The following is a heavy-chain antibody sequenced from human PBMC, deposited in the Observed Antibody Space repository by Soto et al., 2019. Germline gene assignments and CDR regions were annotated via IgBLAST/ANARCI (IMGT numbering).Heavy chain of an antibody. J-gene: IGHJ4*02. Sequence: PGGSLRLSCTASGFTFGDYAMSWFRQAPGKGLEWVGFIRSKAYGGTTEYAASVKGRFTISRDDSKSIAYLQMNSLKTEDTAVYYCTSLQDYSNYYFDYWGQGTLVTVSS. CDR1: GFTFGDYA. V-gene: IGHV3-49*03. CDR3: TSLQDYSNYYFDY. D-gene: IGHD4-4*01. CDR2: IRSKAYGGTT.